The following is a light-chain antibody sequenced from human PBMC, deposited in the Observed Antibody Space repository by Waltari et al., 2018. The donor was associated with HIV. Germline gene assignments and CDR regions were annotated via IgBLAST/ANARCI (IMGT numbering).Light chain of an antibody. V-gene: IGLV1-47*01. Sequence: QSVVTQPPSASGTPGQRVIMSCSGGSSNIGSNHVYWYQQLPGTAPKLLISRNNQRPSGVPDRFSGFKSGTSASLAVSGLRSEEEAEYYCAAWDDSLSGVVFGGGTKLTVL. CDR2: RNN. CDR1: SSNIGSNH. CDR3: AAWDDSLSGVV. J-gene: IGLJ2*01.